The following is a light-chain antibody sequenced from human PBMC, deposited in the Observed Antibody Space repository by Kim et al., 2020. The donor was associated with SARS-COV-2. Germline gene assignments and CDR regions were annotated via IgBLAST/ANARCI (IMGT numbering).Light chain of an antibody. J-gene: IGLJ3*02. CDR1: NDNVGRQG. CDR3: SAWDISLNAVV. CDR2: RNN. Sequence: QAGLTQPPSVSKDLTQTATLTCTGNNDNVGRQGAAWLQQHQGHPPKVLSDRNNNRRSGISERFSASRSGNTASLIITGLQSEDEADYYCSAWDISLNAVVFGGGTKLTVL. V-gene: IGLV10-54*01.